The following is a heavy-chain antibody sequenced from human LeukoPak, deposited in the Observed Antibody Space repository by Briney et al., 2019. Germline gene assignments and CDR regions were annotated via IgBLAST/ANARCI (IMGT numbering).Heavy chain of an antibody. CDR3: ARGKYYYDSSGYYGY. Sequence: SETLSLTCTVSGGSISSYYWSWIRQPPGKGLEWIGYIYYSGSTYYNPSLKSRVTISVDTSKNQFSLKLSSVTAADTAVYYCARGKYYYDSSGYYGYWGQGTLVTVSS. CDR1: GGSISSYY. J-gene: IGHJ4*02. D-gene: IGHD3-22*01. CDR2: IYYSGST. V-gene: IGHV4-59*01.